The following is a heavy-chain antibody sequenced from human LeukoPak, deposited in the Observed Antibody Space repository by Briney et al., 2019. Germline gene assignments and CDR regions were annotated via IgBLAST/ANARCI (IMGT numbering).Heavy chain of an antibody. CDR2: IYYSGST. V-gene: IGHV4-34*01. CDR1: GGSFSGYY. J-gene: IGHJ5*02. CDR3: ARRGGYDVFWFDP. Sequence: SETLSLTCAVYGGSFSGYYWSWIRQPPGKGLEWIGSIYYSGSTYYNPSLKSRVTISVDTSKNQFSLKLSSVTAADTAVYYCARRGGYDVFWFDPWGQGTLVTVSS. D-gene: IGHD5-12*01.